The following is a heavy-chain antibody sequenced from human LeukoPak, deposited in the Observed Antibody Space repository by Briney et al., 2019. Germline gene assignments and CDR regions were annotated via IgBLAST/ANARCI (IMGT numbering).Heavy chain of an antibody. CDR1: GGSISTYY. CDR3: ARVYYSSSYDYWYFDL. D-gene: IGHD6-13*01. Sequence: SETLSLTCTVSGGSISTYYWNWIRQPPGKGLEWIGYIYYSGSTNYNPSLKSRVTISVDTSKNQFSLKLSSVTAADTAVYYCARVYYSSSYDYWYFDLWGRGTLVTVSS. J-gene: IGHJ2*01. V-gene: IGHV4-59*01. CDR2: IYYSGST.